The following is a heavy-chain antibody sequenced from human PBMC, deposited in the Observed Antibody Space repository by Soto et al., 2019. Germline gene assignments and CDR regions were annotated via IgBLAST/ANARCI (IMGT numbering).Heavy chain of an antibody. J-gene: IGHJ4*02. CDR3: ARDFDDFWSGYDEGYYFDY. CDR2: IKQDGSEK. Sequence: GGSLRLSCAASGFTFSSYWMSWVRQAPGKGLEWVANIKQDGSEKYYVDSVKGRFTISRDNAKNSLYLQMNSLRAEDTAVYYCARDFDDFWSGYDEGYYFDYWGQGTLVTVSS. CDR1: GFTFSSYW. V-gene: IGHV3-7*05. D-gene: IGHD3-3*01.